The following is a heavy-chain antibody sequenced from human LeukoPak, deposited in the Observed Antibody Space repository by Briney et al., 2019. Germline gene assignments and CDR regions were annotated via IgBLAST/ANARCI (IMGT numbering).Heavy chain of an antibody. CDR2: ISWNSGSI. Sequence: PGGSLRLSCAASGFTFDDCAMHWVRQAPGKGLEWVSGISWNSGSIGYADSVKGRFTISRDNAKNSLYLQMNSLRAEDTALYYCAKDVLAGGLDVWGQGTTVTVSS. J-gene: IGHJ6*02. CDR3: AKDVLAGGLDV. V-gene: IGHV3-9*01. CDR1: GFTFDDCA.